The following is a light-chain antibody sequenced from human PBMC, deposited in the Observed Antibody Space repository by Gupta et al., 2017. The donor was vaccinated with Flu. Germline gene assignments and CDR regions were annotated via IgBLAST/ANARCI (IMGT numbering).Light chain of an antibody. V-gene: IGKV3-20*01. CDR3: QQYGSSPLS. CDR2: GAS. Sequence: EIALTPSPGTLSLSPGERATLSCRASQSVSSSYLAWYQQKPGQAPRLLIYGASSRATGIPDRFSGSGSGTDFTLTISRLEPEDFAVYYCQQYGSSPLSCGQGTKLEIK. J-gene: IGKJ2*03. CDR1: QSVSSSY.